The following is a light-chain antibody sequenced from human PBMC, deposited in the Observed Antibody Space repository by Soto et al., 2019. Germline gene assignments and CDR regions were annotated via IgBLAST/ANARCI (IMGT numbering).Light chain of an antibody. Sequence: QSVLTQPPSVSGTPGQRVAISCSGSSSNIGSNPVNWYQQLPGTAPKLLIHSNNQRPSGVPDRFSGSKSGTSASLAISGLQSEDEADYFCAAWDDSRDGYVFGTGTKVTVL. V-gene: IGLV1-44*01. CDR1: SSNIGSNP. CDR2: SNN. J-gene: IGLJ1*01. CDR3: AAWDDSRDGYV.